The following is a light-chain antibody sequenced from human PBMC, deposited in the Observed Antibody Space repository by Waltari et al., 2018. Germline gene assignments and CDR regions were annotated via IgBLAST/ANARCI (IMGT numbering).Light chain of an antibody. J-gene: IGLJ1*01. CDR1: SSDVGSYNL. V-gene: IGLV2-23*02. CDR3: CSYAGSSTPYV. Sequence: QSALTQPASVSGSPGQSITISCTGTSSDVGSYNLVSWYRQHPGKAPKLLIYEVSKRPSGVSNRFSGSKSGNAASLTISGLQAEEEADYYCCSYAGSSTPYVFGTGTKVTVL. CDR2: EVS.